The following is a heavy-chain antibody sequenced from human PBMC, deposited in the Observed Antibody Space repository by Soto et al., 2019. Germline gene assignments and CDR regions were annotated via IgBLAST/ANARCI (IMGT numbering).Heavy chain of an antibody. CDR1: GGAINSYY. J-gene: IGHJ5*02. CDR2: IYSSGST. Sequence: SATLSLTCTVSGGAINSYYWTWIRQPAGKGLEWIGRIYSSGSTKYNPSLQGRVTMSLDTSKDQFSLRLTSVTAADTAVYYCARGQRFSDWFDPWGQGTLVTVSS. D-gene: IGHD3-3*01. CDR3: ARGQRFSDWFDP. V-gene: IGHV4-4*07.